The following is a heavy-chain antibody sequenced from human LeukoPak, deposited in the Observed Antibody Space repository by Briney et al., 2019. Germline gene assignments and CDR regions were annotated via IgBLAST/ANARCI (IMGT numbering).Heavy chain of an antibody. CDR2: IYHSGST. D-gene: IGHD3-16*01. Sequence: SETLSLTCAVSGYSISSGYYWGWIRQPPGKGLEWIGSIYHSGSTYYNPSLKSRVTISVDTSKNQFSLKLSSVTAADTAVYYCARAPGGIFDYWGQGTLVTVSS. CDR1: GYSISSGYY. CDR3: ARAPGGIFDY. V-gene: IGHV4-38-2*01. J-gene: IGHJ4*02.